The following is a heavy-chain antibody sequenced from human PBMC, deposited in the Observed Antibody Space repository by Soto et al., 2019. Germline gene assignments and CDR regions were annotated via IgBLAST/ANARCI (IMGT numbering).Heavy chain of an antibody. J-gene: IGHJ4*02. D-gene: IGHD3-10*01. CDR1: GFTFSSYA. Sequence: GGSLRLSCAASGFTFSSYAMSWVRQAPGKGLEWVSAISGSGGNTYYADSVKGRFTISRDNSKNTLYLQMNSLRAEDTAVYYCAKTMVRGVIPSPFDYWGQGTLVTVSS. V-gene: IGHV3-23*01. CDR2: ISGSGGNT. CDR3: AKTMVRGVIPSPFDY.